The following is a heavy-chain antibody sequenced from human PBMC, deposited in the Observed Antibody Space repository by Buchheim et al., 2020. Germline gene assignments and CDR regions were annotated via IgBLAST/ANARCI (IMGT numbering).Heavy chain of an antibody. D-gene: IGHD6-6*01. J-gene: IGHJ6*02. CDR1: GYTFTSYY. Sequence: QVQLVQSGAEVKKPGASVKVSCKASGYTFTSYYMHWVRQAPGQGLEWMGIINPSGGSTSYAQKFQGRVTMTRDTSTSTVYMELSSLRSEDTAVYYWASGGAARPYYYYGMDVWGQGTT. CDR3: ASGGAARPYYYYGMDV. CDR2: INPSGGST. V-gene: IGHV1-46*03.